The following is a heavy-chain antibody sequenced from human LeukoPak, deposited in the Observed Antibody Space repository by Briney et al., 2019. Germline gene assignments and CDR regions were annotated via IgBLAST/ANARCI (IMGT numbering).Heavy chain of an antibody. J-gene: IGHJ1*01. V-gene: IGHV4-59*01. CDR3: ARGVTGGWYGDFQH. D-gene: IGHD6-19*01. Sequence: SETLSLTCTVSGGSINTYFWSWIRQPPGKGLEWIEYIYYSGSTNYNPSLKSRVTISVDTSKNQFSLKLSSVTAADTAVYYCARGVTGGWYGDFQHWGQGTLVTVSS. CDR2: IYYSGST. CDR1: GGSINTYF.